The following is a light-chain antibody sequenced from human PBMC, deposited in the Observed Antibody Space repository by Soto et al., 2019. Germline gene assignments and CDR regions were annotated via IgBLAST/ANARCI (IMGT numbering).Light chain of an antibody. J-gene: IGKJ1*01. CDR1: QRLQHSNGYNY. CDR3: MQGLQTPWT. V-gene: IGKV2-28*01. CDR2: LGS. Sequence: DIVMTQSPLSLPVTPGEPASISCRSNQRLQHSNGYNYLDWYLQKPGQSPQLLIYLGSNRASGVPDRFSGSGSGTDFTLKISRVEAEDVGLYYCMQGLQTPWTFGQGTKVEIK.